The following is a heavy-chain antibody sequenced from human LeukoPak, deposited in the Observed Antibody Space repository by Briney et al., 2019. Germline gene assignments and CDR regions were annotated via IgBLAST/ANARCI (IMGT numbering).Heavy chain of an antibody. CDR3: ARVHCSRTSCYLPDAFDI. CDR2: IIPIFGTA. Sequence: SVKVSCKASGGTFSSYAISWVRQAPGQGLEWMGGIIPIFGTANYAQKFQGRVTITTDESTSTAYMELSSLRSEDTAVYYCARVHCSRTSCYLPDAFDIWGQGTMVTVSS. V-gene: IGHV1-69*05. CDR1: GGTFSSYA. J-gene: IGHJ3*02. D-gene: IGHD2-2*01.